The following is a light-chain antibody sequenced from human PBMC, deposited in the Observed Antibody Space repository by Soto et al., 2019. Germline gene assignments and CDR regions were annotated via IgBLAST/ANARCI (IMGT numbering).Light chain of an antibody. Sequence: DIQMTQSPSTLSASVGDRVTITCRASETVSGWLAWYQQKPGKAPNLLIYGASTLEGGVPSRFSGSGSGTQFTLTITSLQPDDFGSYYCQQYNSYPYTFGQGTKLEIK. CDR2: GAS. CDR3: QQYNSYPYT. CDR1: ETVSGW. J-gene: IGKJ2*01. V-gene: IGKV1-5*01.